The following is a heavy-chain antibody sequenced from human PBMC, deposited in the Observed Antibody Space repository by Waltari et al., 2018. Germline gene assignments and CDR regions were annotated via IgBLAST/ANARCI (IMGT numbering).Heavy chain of an antibody. CDR2: INHSGST. CDR1: GGSFSGYY. CDR3: ARPLRGYSYGYPLTT. Sequence: QVQLQQWGAGLLKPSETLSLTCAVYGGSFSGYYWSWIRQPPGKGLEWIGEINHSGSTNYNPSLKSRVTISVDTSKNQVSLKLSSVTAADTAVYYCARPLRGYSYGYPLTTWGQGTTVTVSS. D-gene: IGHD5-18*01. J-gene: IGHJ6*02. V-gene: IGHV4-34*01.